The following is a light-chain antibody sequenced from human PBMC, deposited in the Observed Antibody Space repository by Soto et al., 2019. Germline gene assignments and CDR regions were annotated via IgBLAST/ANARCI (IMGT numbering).Light chain of an antibody. CDR1: QGISSA. J-gene: IGKJ3*01. CDR3: QQFNSYPRT. V-gene: IGKV1-13*02. Sequence: AIQLTQSPSSLSASVGDRVTITCRASQGISSALAWYQQKPGQAPKLLIYDASSLESGVPSRVSGSGSGTDVTLTISSLQPEDFATYYCQQFNSYPRTFGPGTKVDIK. CDR2: DAS.